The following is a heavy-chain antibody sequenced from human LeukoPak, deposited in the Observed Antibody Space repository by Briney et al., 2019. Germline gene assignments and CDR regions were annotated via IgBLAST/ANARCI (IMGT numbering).Heavy chain of an antibody. CDR3: AHGRYYYDSSNYPEFDH. J-gene: IGHJ4*02. V-gene: IGHV3-30*03. Sequence: GGSLRLSCAASGFRFSDYGMHWVRQAPGKGLGWVSFISYEGSNKYYADSVKDRLTISRDTSRHTLYLQLNRLRADATAVYYCAHGRYYYDSSNYPEFDHWGQGTLATVSS. CDR1: GFRFSDYG. CDR2: ISYEGSNK. D-gene: IGHD3-22*01.